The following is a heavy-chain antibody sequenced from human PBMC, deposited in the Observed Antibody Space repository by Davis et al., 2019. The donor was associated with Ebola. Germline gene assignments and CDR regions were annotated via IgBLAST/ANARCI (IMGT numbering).Heavy chain of an antibody. CDR2: MNPNSGNT. D-gene: IGHD5-12*01. Sequence: ASVKVSCKASGYTFTSYDINWVRQATGQGLEWMGWMNPNSGNTGYAQKFQGRVTMTRNTSISTAYMELSSLRSEDTAVYYCARASGGYDIPSLLDYYGMDVWGQGTTVTVSS. CDR1: GYTFTSYD. V-gene: IGHV1-8*01. J-gene: IGHJ6*02. CDR3: ARASGGYDIPSLLDYYGMDV.